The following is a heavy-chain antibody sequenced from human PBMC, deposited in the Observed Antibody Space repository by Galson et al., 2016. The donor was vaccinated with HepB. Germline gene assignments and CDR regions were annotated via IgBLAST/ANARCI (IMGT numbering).Heavy chain of an antibody. J-gene: IGHJ6*02. D-gene: IGHD3-10*01. V-gene: IGHV1-18*01. CDR1: DYSFTTYD. Sequence: SVKVSCKASDYSFTTYDISWVRQAPGQGLEWMGWISAFNGNTDFPQKFQGRFTLTTDTATSTAYMELRSLRSVDTAVYYGAMLNGEAPRGSYNYHYGMDVGGQGTTVIVSS. CDR2: ISAFNGNT. CDR3: AMLNGEAPRGSYNYHYGMDV.